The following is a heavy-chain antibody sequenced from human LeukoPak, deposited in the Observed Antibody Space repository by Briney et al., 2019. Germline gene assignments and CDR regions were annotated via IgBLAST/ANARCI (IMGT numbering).Heavy chain of an antibody. J-gene: IGHJ4*02. CDR3: AKPAISSRGWYYDY. Sequence: GGSLRLSCAASGFTFSSSVMSWVRQAPGKGLEWVSSISGSGGSTYYADSVKGRFTISRDNSKNTLYLQMNSLRAEDTAVYYCAKPAISSRGWYYDYWGQGTLVTVSS. CDR1: GFTFSSSV. CDR2: ISGSGGST. D-gene: IGHD6-19*01. V-gene: IGHV3-23*01.